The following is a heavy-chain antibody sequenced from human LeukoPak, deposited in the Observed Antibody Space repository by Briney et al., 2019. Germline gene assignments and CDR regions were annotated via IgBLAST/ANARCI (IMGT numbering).Heavy chain of an antibody. V-gene: IGHV1-18*01. CDR2: TSAYNGNT. Sequence: ASVKVSCKASGYTFTSYGISWVRQAPGQGLEWMGWTSAYNGNTNYAQKLQGRVTMTTDTSTSTAYMELRSLRSDDTAVYYCARGIRLLWFGELTPDDYFDYWGQGTLVTVSS. D-gene: IGHD3-10*01. CDR3: ARGIRLLWFGELTPDDYFDY. CDR1: GYTFTSYG. J-gene: IGHJ4*02.